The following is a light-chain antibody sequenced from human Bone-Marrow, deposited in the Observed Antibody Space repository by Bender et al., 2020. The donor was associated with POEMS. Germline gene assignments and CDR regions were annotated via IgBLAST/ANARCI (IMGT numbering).Light chain of an antibody. J-gene: IGLJ1*01. CDR2: DVI. Sequence: QSALTQPRSVSGSPGQSVAISCTGTSSDVGGYDHVSWYQLHPGKAPKLMIYDVINRPSGVSNRFSGSKSGNTASLTISGLQAEDEADYYCSSYTSSSTRVFGTGTKVTVL. V-gene: IGLV2-14*01. CDR1: SSDVGGYDH. CDR3: SSYTSSSTRV.